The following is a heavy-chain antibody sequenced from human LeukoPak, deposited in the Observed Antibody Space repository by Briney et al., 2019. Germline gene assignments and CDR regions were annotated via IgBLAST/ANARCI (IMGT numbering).Heavy chain of an antibody. CDR3: ARVWCALGYWPYYYMDV. CDR1: GGTFSSYA. Sequence: GASVKVSCKASGGTFSSYAISWVRQAPGQGLEWMGGIIPIFGTANYAQKFQGRVTITADKSTSTAYMGLSSLRSEDTAVYYCARVWCALGYWPYYYMDVWGKGTTVTVSS. J-gene: IGHJ6*03. CDR2: IIPIFGTA. D-gene: IGHD2-15*01. V-gene: IGHV1-69*06.